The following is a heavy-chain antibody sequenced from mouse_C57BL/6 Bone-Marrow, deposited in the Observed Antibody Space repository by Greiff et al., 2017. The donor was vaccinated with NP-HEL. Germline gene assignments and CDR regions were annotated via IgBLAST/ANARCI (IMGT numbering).Heavy chain of an antibody. CDR3: TTPPLMDY. J-gene: IGHJ4*01. CDR2: IDPENGDT. Sequence: VHVKQSGAELVRPGASVKLSCTASGFNIKDDYMHWVKQRPEQGLEWIGWIDPENGDTEYASKFQGKATITADTSSNTAYLQLSSLTSEDTAVYYCTTPPLMDYWGQGTSVTVSS. V-gene: IGHV14-4*01. CDR1: GFNIKDDY.